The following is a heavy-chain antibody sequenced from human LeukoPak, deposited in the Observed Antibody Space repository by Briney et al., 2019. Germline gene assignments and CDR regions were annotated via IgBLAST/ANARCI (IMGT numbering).Heavy chain of an antibody. CDR3: ARAAPHGYDF. J-gene: IGHJ4*02. D-gene: IGHD2-15*01. CDR2: ITTTSSAIHI. Sequence: GGSLRLSCYASGFTFKTHSMNWVRQAPGKGPEWVSSITTTSSAIHIQYADSVKGRFTISRDNANNSVFLQMNSLRAEDTAVYHCARAAPHGYDFWGQGTLVTVSS. CDR1: GFTFKTHS. V-gene: IGHV3-21*06.